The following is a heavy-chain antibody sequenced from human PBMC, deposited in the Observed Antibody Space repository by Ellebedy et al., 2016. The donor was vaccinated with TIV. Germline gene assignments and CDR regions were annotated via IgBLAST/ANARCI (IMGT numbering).Heavy chain of an antibody. D-gene: IGHD1-7*01. CDR3: ARGGGMTGTTVAFGY. V-gene: IGHV3-21*01. J-gene: IGHJ4*02. CDR1: GFTFSSHT. CDR2: IRSSSSYI. Sequence: GESLKISCAASGFTFSSHTMNWVRQAPGKGLEWVSAIRSSSSYIFYVDSVKGRFTISRYNAKNSLYLQMNSLRAEETAVNYCARGGGMTGTTVAFGYWGQGTLVTVSS.